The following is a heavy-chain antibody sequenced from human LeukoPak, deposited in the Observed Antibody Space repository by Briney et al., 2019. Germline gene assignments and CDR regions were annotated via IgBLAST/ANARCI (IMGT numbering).Heavy chain of an antibody. V-gene: IGHV3-21*01. Sequence: GGSLRLSCAAYGFTFSSYSMNWVRQAPGKGLEWVSSISSSSSYIYYADSVKGRFTISRDNAKNSLYLQINSLRAEDTAVYYCARDPYSGGYGDYYYYYMDVWGKGTTVTISS. CDR3: ARDPYSGGYGDYYYYYMDV. CDR1: GFTFSSYS. D-gene: IGHD1-26*01. J-gene: IGHJ6*03. CDR2: ISSSSSYI.